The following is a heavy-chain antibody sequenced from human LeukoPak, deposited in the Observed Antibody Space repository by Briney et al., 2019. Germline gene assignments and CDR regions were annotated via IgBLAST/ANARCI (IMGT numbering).Heavy chain of an antibody. J-gene: IGHJ5*02. Sequence: GRSLRLSCAASGFTFSSYEMHWVRQAPGKGLEWVALISYGGDDNYYPDSVRGRFTISRDNSKNTLYLQMNSLRAEDTAVYYCARQRQRMVRGVMENWFDPWGQGTLVTVSS. CDR2: ISYGGDDN. CDR3: ARQRQRMVRGVMENWFDP. CDR1: GFTFSSYE. D-gene: IGHD3-10*01. V-gene: IGHV3-30*07.